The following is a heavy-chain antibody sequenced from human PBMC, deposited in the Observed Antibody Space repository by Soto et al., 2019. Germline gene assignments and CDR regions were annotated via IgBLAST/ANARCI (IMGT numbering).Heavy chain of an antibody. Sequence: PGGSLRLSCAASGFTFSSYAMHWVRQAPGKGLEWVAVISYDGSNKYYADSVKGRFTISRDNSKNTLYLQMNSLRAEDTAVCYCARVQRTQYYFDYWGQGTLVTVSS. V-gene: IGHV3-30-3*01. J-gene: IGHJ4*02. D-gene: IGHD2-15*01. CDR1: GFTFSSYA. CDR3: ARVQRTQYYFDY. CDR2: ISYDGSNK.